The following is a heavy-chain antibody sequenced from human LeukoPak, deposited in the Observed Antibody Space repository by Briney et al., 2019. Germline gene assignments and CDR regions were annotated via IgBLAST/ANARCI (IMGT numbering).Heavy chain of an antibody. J-gene: IGHJ5*02. V-gene: IGHV3-23*01. D-gene: IGHD6-19*01. CDR1: GFTFSSYA. CDR3: AREDIAVAGTYFDP. Sequence: PGGSLRLSCAASGFTFSSYAMSWVRQAPETGLEWVSDITGSGDTTFYADSVKGRFTISRDNSKNTLYLQMNSLRAEDTAVYYCAREDIAVAGTYFDPWGQGTLVTVSS. CDR2: ITGSGDTT.